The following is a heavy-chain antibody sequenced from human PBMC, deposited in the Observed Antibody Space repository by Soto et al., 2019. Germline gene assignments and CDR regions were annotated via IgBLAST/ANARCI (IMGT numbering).Heavy chain of an antibody. D-gene: IGHD2-2*01. Sequence: QLQLQESGSALVKPSQTLSHTCAVSGGSISSGGYSWRWIRQPPGKGLEWIGYMYHSGSTYYNPSLKSRVTISIDRSKNQFSLKLSSVTAADTAVYSCARVPDYWGQGILVTVSS. V-gene: IGHV4-30-2*01. CDR1: GGSISSGGYS. CDR2: MYHSGST. CDR3: ARVPDY. J-gene: IGHJ4*02.